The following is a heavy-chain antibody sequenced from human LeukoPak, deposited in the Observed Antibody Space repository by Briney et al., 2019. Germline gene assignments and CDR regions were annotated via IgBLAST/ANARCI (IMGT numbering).Heavy chain of an antibody. CDR2: IGYDGSNK. Sequence: PGGSLRLSCAASGFTFSSYSMNWVRQAPGKGLEWVAFIGYDGSNKYYADSVKGRFTISRDNSKNTLYLQMNSLRAEDTAVYYCAFPRNYYGSGSLRYYYYGMDVWGQGTTVTVSS. CDR1: GFTFSSYS. V-gene: IGHV3-30*02. D-gene: IGHD3-10*01. CDR3: AFPRNYYGSGSLRYYYYGMDV. J-gene: IGHJ6*02.